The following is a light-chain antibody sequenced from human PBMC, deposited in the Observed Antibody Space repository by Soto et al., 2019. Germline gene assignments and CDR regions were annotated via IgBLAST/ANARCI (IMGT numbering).Light chain of an antibody. CDR2: GGS. CDR3: QQYAYWPRT. V-gene: IGKV3-15*01. CDR1: QSLTRD. Sequence: EIVMTQSPATLSVSPGERATLSCRPSQSLTRDLAWYQQRPGQAPRLLIYGGSTRATGIPARFSGSGSGTEFTLTITSLQSEDFAVYYCQQYAYWPRTFGPGTKIEIK. J-gene: IGKJ1*01.